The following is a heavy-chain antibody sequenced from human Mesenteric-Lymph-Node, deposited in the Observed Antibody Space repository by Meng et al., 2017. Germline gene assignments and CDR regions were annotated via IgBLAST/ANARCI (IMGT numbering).Heavy chain of an antibody. Sequence: QAHMVQAGGWVKQPGTSVQASCKASGYTFTNYGINWVRQAPGQGMEWMGWSKANKGETNNAQTRQGRVTINTDTSTSTGYMELRSLRSDDTAVYYSARVEVGITAGDYWGQGTLVTVSS. CDR2: SKANKGET. D-gene: IGHD1-26*01. CDR1: GYTFTNYG. CDR3: ARVEVGITAGDY. V-gene: IGHV1-18*01. J-gene: IGHJ4*02.